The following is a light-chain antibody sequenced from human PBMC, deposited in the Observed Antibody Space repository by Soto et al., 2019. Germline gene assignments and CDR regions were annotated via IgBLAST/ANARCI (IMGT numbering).Light chain of an antibody. CDR2: DVT. Sequence: QSVLTQPASVSGSPGQSITISCTGTGSDVGGYNFVSWYQQHPGKVPKLLIYDVTHRPSGVSNRFSASKSANTASLTISGLQAEDEADYYCSSYTSTNTLVFGGGTKVTVL. CDR3: SSYTSTNTLV. V-gene: IGLV2-14*01. CDR1: GSDVGGYNF. J-gene: IGLJ2*01.